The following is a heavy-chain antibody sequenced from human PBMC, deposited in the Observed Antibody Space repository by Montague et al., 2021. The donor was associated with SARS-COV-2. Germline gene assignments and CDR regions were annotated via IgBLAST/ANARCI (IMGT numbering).Heavy chain of an antibody. CDR1: GFPVSSSY. CDR3: TRSVAAAGTFYYYYGMDV. V-gene: IGHV3-53*04. J-gene: IGHJ6*02. CDR2: IYRGGDT. Sequence: SLRLSFAASGFPVSSSYMSWVRQAPGKGLEWVSVIYRGGDTYYADSVKGRFTISRHNSKNTLYLEMNSLRGEDTAVYYCTRSVAAAGTFYYYYGMDVWGQGTTVTVSS. D-gene: IGHD6-13*01.